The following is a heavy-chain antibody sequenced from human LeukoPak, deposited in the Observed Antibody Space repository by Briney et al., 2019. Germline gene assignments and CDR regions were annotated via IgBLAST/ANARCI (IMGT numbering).Heavy chain of an antibody. D-gene: IGHD3-22*01. V-gene: IGHV4-59*08. CDR3: ARHAIYYEGPRFDY. Sequence: SETLSLACTVSGGSISSYYWSWIRQPPGKGLEWIGYIYYSGSTNYNPSLKSRVTTSVDTSKNQFSLKLSSVTAADTAMYYCARHAIYYEGPRFDYWGQGTLVTVSS. J-gene: IGHJ4*02. CDR1: GGSISSYY. CDR2: IYYSGST.